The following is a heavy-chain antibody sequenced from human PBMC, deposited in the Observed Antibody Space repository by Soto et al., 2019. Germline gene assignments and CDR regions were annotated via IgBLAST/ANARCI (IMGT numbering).Heavy chain of an antibody. V-gene: IGHV3-72*01. J-gene: IGHJ4*02. CDR1: GFTFSDHY. D-gene: IGHD2-15*01. CDR3: VRNLASGGTYYFDY. Sequence: EVQLVESGGGLVEPGGSLRLSCAASGFTFSDHYMDWVRQAPGKWLEWIGRVRNKANRYTTEYAASVRGRFTVSRDNSKNSLYLQMNSLKTEDTAMYYCVRNLASGGTYYFDYWGQGTLVTVSS. CDR2: VRNKANRYTT.